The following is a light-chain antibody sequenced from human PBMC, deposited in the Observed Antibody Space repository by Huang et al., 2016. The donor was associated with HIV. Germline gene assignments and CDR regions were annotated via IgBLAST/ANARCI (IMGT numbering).Light chain of an antibody. Sequence: AIRITQSPSSVSASTGDRVTIACRASQDISSYLAWYQQKPGKAPNLLIYATSTLQSGVPSRFSGSGSGTNFTLTISCLQPEDFATYYCQQYYNYPITFGQGTRLDIK. J-gene: IGKJ5*01. CDR2: ATS. CDR3: QQYYNYPIT. V-gene: IGKV1-8*01. CDR1: QDISSY.